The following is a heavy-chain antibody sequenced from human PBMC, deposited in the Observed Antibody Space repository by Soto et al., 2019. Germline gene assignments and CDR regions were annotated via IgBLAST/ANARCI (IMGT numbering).Heavy chain of an antibody. Sequence: EVQLWESGRGLVQPGGSLRLSCAVSGFTFSDYTMTWVRQAPGRGLEFVSHISSSGGAIFYAESVKGRFTVSRDNAKNSLYLQMNSLRDEDTAVYFCARDHGGSTWFVGVYYFFGMDVWGQGTAVTVSS. CDR2: ISSSGGAI. J-gene: IGHJ6*02. CDR1: GFTFSDYT. D-gene: IGHD6-13*01. CDR3: ARDHGGSTWFVGVYYFFGMDV. V-gene: IGHV3-48*02.